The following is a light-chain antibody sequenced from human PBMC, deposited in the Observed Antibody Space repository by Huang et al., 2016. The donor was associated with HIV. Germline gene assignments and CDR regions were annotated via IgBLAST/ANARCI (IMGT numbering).Light chain of an antibody. V-gene: IGKV1-39*01. CDR2: SAS. CDR1: ENIRRY. CDR3: QGSLSIPHT. J-gene: IGKJ2*01. Sequence: DIQMTQSPSSLSASVGDRVTITCRASENIRRYLNWYQQKPGKPPKLLIHSASTLQSGVPSRFSGSGSGTDFTLTITSLQPEDFATYYCQGSLSIPHTFGQGPRWRSN.